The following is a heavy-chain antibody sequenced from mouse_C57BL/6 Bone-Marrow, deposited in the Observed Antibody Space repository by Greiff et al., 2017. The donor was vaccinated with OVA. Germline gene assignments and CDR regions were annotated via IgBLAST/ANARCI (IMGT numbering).Heavy chain of an antibody. CDR2: IYPSDSET. Sequence: QVQLQQPGAELVRPGSSVKLSCKASGYTFTSYWMDWVKQRPGQGLEWIGNIYPSDSETHYNQKFKDKATLTVDKSSSTAYMQLSSLTAEDSAVYDCARDYDGYPYYFDYWGQGTTLTVSS. D-gene: IGHD2-3*01. CDR3: ARDYDGYPYYFDY. J-gene: IGHJ2*01. CDR1: GYTFTSYW. V-gene: IGHV1-61*01.